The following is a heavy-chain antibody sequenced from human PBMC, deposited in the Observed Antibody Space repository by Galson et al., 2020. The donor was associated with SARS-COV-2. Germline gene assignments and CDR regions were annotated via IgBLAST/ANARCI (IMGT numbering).Heavy chain of an antibody. CDR3: AGDDRYSGVADT. V-gene: IGHV4-39*06. CDR2: ISYSGST. J-gene: IGHJ4*02. Sequence: SETLSLTCTVSGGSITRSSYYWVWVRQPPGKALDWIGRISYSGSTFSNPSLKTRVSLSVGASKNQFALKLDSVTAADTSVYYCAGDDRYSGVADTGGQGTLVTVSS. D-gene: IGHD6-19*01. CDR1: GGSITRSSYY.